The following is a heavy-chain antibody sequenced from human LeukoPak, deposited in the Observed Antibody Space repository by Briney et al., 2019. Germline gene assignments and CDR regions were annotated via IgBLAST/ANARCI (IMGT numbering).Heavy chain of an antibody. CDR2: IYYSGST. Sequence: SETLSLTCAVYGGSFSGYYWSWIRQPPGKGLEWIGYIYYSGSTNYNPSLKSRVTISVDTSKNQFSLKLSSVTAADTAVYYCARKGYDSSGFDYWGQGTLVTVSS. CDR3: ARKGYDSSGFDY. D-gene: IGHD3-22*01. CDR1: GGSFSGYY. V-gene: IGHV4-59*08. J-gene: IGHJ4*02.